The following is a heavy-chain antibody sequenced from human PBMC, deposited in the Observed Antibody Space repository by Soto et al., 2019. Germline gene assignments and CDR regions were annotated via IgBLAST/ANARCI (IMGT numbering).Heavy chain of an antibody. D-gene: IGHD6-13*01. CDR1: GFTFDDYA. Sequence: GGSLRLSCAASGFTFDDYAMHWVRQAPGKGLEWVSGISWNSGSIGYADSVKGRFTISRDNAKNSLYLQMNSLRAEDTALYYCAKDIIAAAGLGHYGMDVWGQGTTVTVSS. CDR3: AKDIIAAAGLGHYGMDV. V-gene: IGHV3-9*01. J-gene: IGHJ6*02. CDR2: ISWNSGSI.